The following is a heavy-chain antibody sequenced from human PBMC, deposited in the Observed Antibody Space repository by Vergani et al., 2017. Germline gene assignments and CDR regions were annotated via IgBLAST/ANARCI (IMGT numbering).Heavy chain of an antibody. J-gene: IGHJ4*02. V-gene: IGHV2-26*01. CDR2: IFSNDEK. D-gene: IGHD6-13*01. Sequence: QVTLQESGPVLVKPTETLTLTCTVSGFSLSNARMGVSWIRQPPGKALEWLAHIFSNDEKSYSTSLKSRLTISKDTSKSQVVLTMTNMDPVDTATYYCARTRSDSSSWYGVGYFDYWGQGTLVTVSS. CDR3: ARTRSDSSSWYGVGYFDY. CDR1: GFSLSNARMG.